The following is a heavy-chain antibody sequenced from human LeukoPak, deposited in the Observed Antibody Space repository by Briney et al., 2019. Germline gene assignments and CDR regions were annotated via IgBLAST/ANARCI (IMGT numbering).Heavy chain of an antibody. CDR1: GGSFSGYY. Sequence: SETLSLTCAVYGGSFSGYYWSWIRQPPGKGLEWIGEINHRGSTNYNPSLKSRVTISVDTSKNQFSLKLSSVTAADTAVYYCARGQREQQLVLCYFDYWGQGTLVTVSS. V-gene: IGHV4-34*01. J-gene: IGHJ4*02. CDR3: ARGQREQQLVLCYFDY. D-gene: IGHD6-13*01. CDR2: INHRGST.